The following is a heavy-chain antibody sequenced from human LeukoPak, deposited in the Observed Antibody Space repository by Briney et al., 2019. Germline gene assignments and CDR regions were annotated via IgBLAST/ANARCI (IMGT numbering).Heavy chain of an antibody. Sequence: PGGSLRLSCAASGFTFSIYGMHWVRQAPGKGLEWVSAISGSGGSTYYADSVKGRFTISRDNSKNTLYLQMNSLRAEDTAVYYCAKGRGVDTAMATIDYWGQGTLVTVSS. D-gene: IGHD5-18*01. CDR1: GFTFSIYG. CDR3: AKGRGVDTAMATIDY. CDR2: ISGSGGST. J-gene: IGHJ4*02. V-gene: IGHV3-23*01.